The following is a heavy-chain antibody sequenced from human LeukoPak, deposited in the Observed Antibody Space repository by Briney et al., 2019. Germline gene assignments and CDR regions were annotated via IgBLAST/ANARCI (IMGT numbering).Heavy chain of an antibody. D-gene: IGHD6-13*01. CDR1: GGSFSGYY. Sequence: SETLSLTCAVYGGSFSGYYWSWIRQPPGKGLEWIGEINHSGSTNYNPSLKSRVTISVDTSKNQFSLKLSSVTAADTAVYYCARGYSSSWYQDAFDIWGQGTMVTVSS. V-gene: IGHV4-34*01. CDR2: INHSGST. J-gene: IGHJ3*02. CDR3: ARGYSSSWYQDAFDI.